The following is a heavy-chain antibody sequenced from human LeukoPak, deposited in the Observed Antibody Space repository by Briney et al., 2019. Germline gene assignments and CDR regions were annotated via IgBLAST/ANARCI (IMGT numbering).Heavy chain of an antibody. CDR1: GFTVSSSY. V-gene: IGHV3-66*02. Sequence: PGGSLRLSCAASGFTVSSSYMSWVRQAPGKGLEWVSVIYSGGSTYYADSVKGRFTISRDNSKNTLCLQMNSLRAEDTAVYYCARDLHGYDAFDIWGQGTMVTVSS. CDR3: ARDLHGYDAFDI. CDR2: IYSGGST. D-gene: IGHD3-22*01. J-gene: IGHJ3*02.